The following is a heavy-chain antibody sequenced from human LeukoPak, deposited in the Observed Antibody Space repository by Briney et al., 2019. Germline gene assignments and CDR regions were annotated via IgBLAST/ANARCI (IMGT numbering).Heavy chain of an antibody. Sequence: GESLKISCKGSGYSFTSYWIGWVRQMPGKGLEWMGIIYPGDSDTRYSPSFQGQVTISADKSISTAYLQWSRLRSDDTAVYYCARSFCGSCYPHRYWGQGTLVTVSS. D-gene: IGHD2-15*01. CDR1: GYSFTSYW. V-gene: IGHV5-51*01. CDR2: IYPGDSDT. CDR3: ARSFCGSCYPHRY. J-gene: IGHJ4*02.